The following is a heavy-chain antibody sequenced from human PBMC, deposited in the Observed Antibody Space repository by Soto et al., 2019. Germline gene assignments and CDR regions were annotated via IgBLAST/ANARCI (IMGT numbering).Heavy chain of an antibody. D-gene: IGHD3-10*02. Sequence: SLRLSWAASGFTFSSYGMHGVRQAPGKGLEWVAVISYDGSNKYYADSVKGRFTISRDNSKNTLYLQMNSLRAEDTAVYYCAKVMFNYYYYYGMDVWGQGTTVTVSS. CDR2: ISYDGSNK. J-gene: IGHJ6*02. CDR1: GFTFSSYG. V-gene: IGHV3-30*18. CDR3: AKVMFNYYYYYGMDV.